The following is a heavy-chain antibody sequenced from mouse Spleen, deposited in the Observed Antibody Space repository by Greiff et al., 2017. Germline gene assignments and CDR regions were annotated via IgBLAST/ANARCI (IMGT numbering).Heavy chain of an antibody. CDR2: ISSGGGNT. Sequence: EVHLVESGGGLVKLGGSLKLSCAASGFTFSSYAMSWVRQTPEKRLEWVATISSGGGNTYYPDSVKGRFTISRDNAKNTLYLQMSSLKSEDTAMYYCARRGRGSWFAYWGQGTLVTVSA. CDR3: ARRGRGSWFAY. J-gene: IGHJ3*01. V-gene: IGHV5-9-3*01. CDR1: GFTFSSYA.